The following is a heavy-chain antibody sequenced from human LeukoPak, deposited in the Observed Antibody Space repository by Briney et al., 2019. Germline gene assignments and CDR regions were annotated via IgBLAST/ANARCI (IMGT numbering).Heavy chain of an antibody. D-gene: IGHD1-26*01. CDR1: GFTFSSYS. V-gene: IGHV3-48*02. J-gene: IGHJ4*02. Sequence: GGCLRLSCAASGFTFSSYSMNWVRQAPGKGLEWVSHITASGTAMFYADSVKGRFTISRDNAKNSLYLQMNSLRDEDTAVYYCASSGSYRLDYWGQGTLVTVSS. CDR2: ITASGTAM. CDR3: ASSGSYRLDY.